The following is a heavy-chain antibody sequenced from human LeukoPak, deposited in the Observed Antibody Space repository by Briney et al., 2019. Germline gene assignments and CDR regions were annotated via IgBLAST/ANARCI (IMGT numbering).Heavy chain of an antibody. J-gene: IGHJ4*02. CDR3: ARDYCGGDCYYFEYFDY. V-gene: IGHV1-69*04. Sequence: VKVSCKASGGTFSSYTISWVRQAPGQGLEWMGRIIPILGIANYAQKFQGRVTITADKSTSTAYMEVSSLRSEDTAVYYCARDYCGGDCYYFEYFDYWGQGTLVTVSS. CDR2: IIPILGIA. CDR1: GGTFSSYT. D-gene: IGHD2-21*01.